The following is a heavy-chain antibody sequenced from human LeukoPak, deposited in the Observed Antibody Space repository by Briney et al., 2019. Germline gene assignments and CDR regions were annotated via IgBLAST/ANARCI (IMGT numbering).Heavy chain of an antibody. V-gene: IGHV4-59*11. J-gene: IGHJ5*02. D-gene: IGHD3-22*01. CDR2: IYYSGST. CDR1: GGPISSHY. Sequence: SETLSLTCTVSGGPISSHYWSWIRQPPGKGLEWIGYIYYSGSTNYNPSLKSRVIISVDTSKSQISLKLSSVTAADTAVYYCARDRAKYYYESSADRHWLDPWGQGILVTVSS. CDR3: ARDRAKYYYESSADRHWLDP.